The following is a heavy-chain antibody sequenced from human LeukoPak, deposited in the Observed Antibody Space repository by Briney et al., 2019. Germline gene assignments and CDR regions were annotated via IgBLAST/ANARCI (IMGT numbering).Heavy chain of an antibody. D-gene: IGHD5-18*01. Sequence: PGGSLRLSCAASGFTFSSYAMSWVRQAPGKGLEWVSAISGSGGSTYYADSVKGRFTISRDNSKNTLYLQMNSLRAEDTAVYYCAKDRFSYGYVPGGGFDYWGQGTLVTVSS. CDR3: AKDRFSYGYVPGGGFDY. J-gene: IGHJ4*02. CDR2: ISGSGGST. CDR1: GFTFSSYA. V-gene: IGHV3-23*01.